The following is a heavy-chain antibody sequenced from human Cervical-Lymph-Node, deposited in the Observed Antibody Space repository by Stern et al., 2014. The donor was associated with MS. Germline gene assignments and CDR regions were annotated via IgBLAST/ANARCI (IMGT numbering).Heavy chain of an antibody. CDR2: INSIGGT. V-gene: IGHV4-34*01. D-gene: IGHD1-1*01. J-gene: IGHJ3*01. Sequence: QVQLQQWGAGLLRPSETLSLTCAVHGASFSDNYWSWIRQTPGKGLAWLGEINSIGGTLYMPSLLILAPLSVAPSRIQSSLKLSSLTAADTAMYYCARERKVERSARLLVSFDVWGQGTLVTVSS. CDR1: GASFSDNY. CDR3: ARERKVERSARLLVSFDV.